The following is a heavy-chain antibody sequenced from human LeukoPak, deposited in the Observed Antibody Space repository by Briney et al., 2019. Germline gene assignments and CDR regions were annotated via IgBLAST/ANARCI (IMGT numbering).Heavy chain of an antibody. V-gene: IGHV1-2*02. D-gene: IGHD6-19*01. CDR2: INPNSGGT. Sequence: GASVKVSCKASGYTFTDYYMHWVRQAPGQGLEWMGWINPNSGGTNYVQKFQGRVTMTRDTSISTAYMELSRLRSDDTAVYYCARVASKKETVAGTGYWGQGTLVTVSS. CDR3: ARVASKKETVAGTGY. CDR1: GYTFTDYY. J-gene: IGHJ4*02.